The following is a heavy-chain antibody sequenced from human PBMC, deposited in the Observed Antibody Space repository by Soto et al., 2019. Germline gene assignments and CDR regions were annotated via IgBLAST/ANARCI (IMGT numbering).Heavy chain of an antibody. CDR1: GGSISSSNW. CDR3: ARVADKYCSSTSCNRTYYGMDV. J-gene: IGHJ6*02. CDR2: IYHSGST. D-gene: IGHD2-2*01. V-gene: IGHV4-4*02. Sequence: SETLSLTCAVSGGSISSSNWWSWVRQPPGKGLEWIGEIYHSGSTNYNPSLKSRVTISVDKSKNQFSLKLSSVTAADTAVYYCARVADKYCSSTSCNRTYYGMDVWGQGTTVTVSS.